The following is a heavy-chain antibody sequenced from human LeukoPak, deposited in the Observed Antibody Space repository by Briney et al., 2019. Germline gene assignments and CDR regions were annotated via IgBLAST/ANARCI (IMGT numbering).Heavy chain of an antibody. CDR3: ARGLNCGGDCYSRKFYFDY. D-gene: IGHD2-21*02. Sequence: DPGGSVRLSCAASGFTFSSYSMNWVRQAPGKGLEWVSSISISSSYIYYAASVKGRFTISRDKAKNSLYLQMNSLRAEDTAVYYCARGLNCGGDCYSRKFYFDYWGQGSVFTVSS. J-gene: IGHJ4*02. CDR1: GFTFSSYS. CDR2: ISISSSYI. V-gene: IGHV3-21*01.